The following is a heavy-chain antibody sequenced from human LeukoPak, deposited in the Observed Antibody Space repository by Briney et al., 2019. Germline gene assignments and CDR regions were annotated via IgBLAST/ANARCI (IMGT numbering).Heavy chain of an antibody. CDR1: GFTFSSYG. D-gene: IGHD5-18*01. CDR2: ISYDGSNK. V-gene: IGHV3-30*03. CDR3: ATEEERGYSYGSDY. J-gene: IGHJ4*02. Sequence: GGSLRLSCAASGFTFSSYGMHCVRQAPGKGLEWVAVISYDGSNKYYADSVKGRFTISRDNPKNTLYLQMNSLRDEDTAVYYCATEEERGYSYGSDYWGQGTLVTVSS.